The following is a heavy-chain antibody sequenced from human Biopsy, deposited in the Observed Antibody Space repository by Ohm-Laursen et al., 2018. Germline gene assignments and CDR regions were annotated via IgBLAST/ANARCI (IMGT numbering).Heavy chain of an antibody. Sequence: ASVKVSCKVSGSSLTEFSIHWVRQTPGKGPQWMGGFDAEDGETLQSQHFLGRVTMTADTSRDTTFMELSSLTSDDTAVYFCARGEGSSWFDPWGHGTLVTVSS. CDR2: FDAEDGET. D-gene: IGHD1-26*01. CDR1: GSSLTEFS. V-gene: IGHV1-24*01. J-gene: IGHJ5*02. CDR3: ARGEGSSWFDP.